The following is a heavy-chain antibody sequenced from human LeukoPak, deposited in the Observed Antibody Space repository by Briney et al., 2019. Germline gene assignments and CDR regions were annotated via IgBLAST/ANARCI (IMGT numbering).Heavy chain of an antibody. J-gene: IGHJ4*02. V-gene: IGHV4-59*08. CDR2: IYYSGST. CDR1: GGSIGSYY. D-gene: IGHD6-13*01. CDR3: ARFGAAAALVDY. Sequence: SETLSLTCTVSGGSIGSYYWNWIRQPPGKGLEWIGHIYYSGSTNYNPSLKSRVTISVDTSKNQFSLKLSSVTAADTAVYYCARFGAAAALVDYWGQGTLVTVSS.